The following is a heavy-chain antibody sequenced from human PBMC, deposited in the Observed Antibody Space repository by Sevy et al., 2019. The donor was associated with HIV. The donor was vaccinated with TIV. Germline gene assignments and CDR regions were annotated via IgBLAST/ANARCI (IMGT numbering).Heavy chain of an antibody. CDR2: YDPEDGET. D-gene: IGHD3-22*01. J-gene: IGHJ3*02. V-gene: IGHV1-24*01. CDR1: GYSVSDLS. Sequence: ASVKVSCKVSGYSVSDLSIHWVRQAPGKGLEWMGGYDPEDGETIYAQKFQGRVTMTEDTSTDTAYMELSSLRSEDTAVYYCATSPDCNDSSRDAFDIWGQGTMVTVSS. CDR3: ATSPDCNDSSRDAFDI.